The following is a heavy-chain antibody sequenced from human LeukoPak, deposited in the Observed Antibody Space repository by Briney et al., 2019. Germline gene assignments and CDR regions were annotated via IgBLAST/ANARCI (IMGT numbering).Heavy chain of an antibody. CDR1: RFTFRNYA. D-gene: IGHD3-10*01. J-gene: IGHJ5*02. CDR2: ISSDGTNK. Sequence: PGGSLRLSCAASRFTFRNYAMHWVRQAPGKGLEWVAVISSDGTNKDYADSVKGRFSISRDNSKNTLYLQMNRLRADDTAVYYCARDRSQESDPWGQGTLVTVSS. V-gene: IGHV3-30*04. CDR3: ARDRSQESDP.